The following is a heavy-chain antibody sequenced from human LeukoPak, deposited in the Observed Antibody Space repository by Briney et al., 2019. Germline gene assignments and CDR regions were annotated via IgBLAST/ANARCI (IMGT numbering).Heavy chain of an antibody. CDR2: INPSGGST. J-gene: IGHJ4*02. CDR1: GYTFTSYY. Sequence: ASMKLSCKASGYTFTSYYMHWVRQAPGQGLEWMGIINPSGGSTSYAQKFQGRVTMTRDTSTSTVYMELSSLRSEDTAVYFCARVPGNLIQFSSTSFQPPFDYWGQGTLGTVSS. V-gene: IGHV1-46*03. D-gene: IGHD2-2*01. CDR3: ARVPGNLIQFSSTSFQPPFDY.